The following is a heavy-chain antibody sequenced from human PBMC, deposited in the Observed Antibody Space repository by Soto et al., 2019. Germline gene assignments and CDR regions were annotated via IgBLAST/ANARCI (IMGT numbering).Heavy chain of an antibody. CDR1: GASVDSGGYS. V-gene: IGHV4-30-2*01. Sequence: QLQLQESGSGLVKPSQTLSLTCAVSGASVDSGGYSWSWIRQPPGKGLEWIGYIYHGVSTDYNPSLKRRVTISVDSSKNLFSLSLSSVTAADTAVYFCVRSGCSSTACHTDWFDPWGPGTLVTVSS. CDR2: IYHGVST. J-gene: IGHJ5*02. CDR3: VRSGCSSTACHTDWFDP. D-gene: IGHD2-2*01.